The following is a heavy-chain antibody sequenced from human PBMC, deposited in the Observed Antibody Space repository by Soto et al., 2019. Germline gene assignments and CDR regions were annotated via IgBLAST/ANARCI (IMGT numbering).Heavy chain of an antibody. V-gene: IGHV3-64*01. D-gene: IGHD2-21*01. J-gene: IGHJ6*02. CDR3: ARRIPFGYGMDV. CDR2: ITSNGGNT. Sequence: GGSLRLSCAASGFTFSSYAMHWVRQAPGKGLEYVSAITSNGGNTDYASSVKGRFTISKDNSKNTLYLQMGSLRAEDMAVYYCARRIPFGYGMDVWGQGTTVTVSS. CDR1: GFTFSSYA.